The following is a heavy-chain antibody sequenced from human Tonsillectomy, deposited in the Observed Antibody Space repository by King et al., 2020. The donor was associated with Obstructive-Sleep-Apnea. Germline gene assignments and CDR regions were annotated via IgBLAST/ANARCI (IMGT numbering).Heavy chain of an antibody. V-gene: IGHV3-21*01. D-gene: IGHD6-13*01. J-gene: IGHJ6*02. Sequence: VQLVESGGGLVKPGGSLRLSCAASGFTFSSYSMNWVRQAPGKGLEWVSSISSSSSYIYYADSVKGRFTLSRDNAKNSLYLQMNSRRAEDTAVYYCARGGAGIAAAGHLYYYGMDVWGQGTTVTVSS. CDR2: ISSSSSYI. CDR1: GFTFSSYS. CDR3: ARGGAGIAAAGHLYYYGMDV.